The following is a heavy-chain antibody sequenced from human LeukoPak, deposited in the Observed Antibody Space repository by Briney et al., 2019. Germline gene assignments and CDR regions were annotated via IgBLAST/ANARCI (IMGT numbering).Heavy chain of an antibody. V-gene: IGHV3-15*01. J-gene: IGHJ4*02. Sequence: GGSLRLSCAASGFTFSNAWMSWVRQAPGKGLEWVGRIKSKTDGGTTDYAAPVKGRFTISRDDSKNTLYLQMNSLKTEDTAVYYCNRPGYSSDIFDYWGQGTLVTVSS. CDR2: IKSKTDGGTT. D-gene: IGHD6-19*01. CDR3: NRPGYSSDIFDY. CDR1: GFTFSNAW.